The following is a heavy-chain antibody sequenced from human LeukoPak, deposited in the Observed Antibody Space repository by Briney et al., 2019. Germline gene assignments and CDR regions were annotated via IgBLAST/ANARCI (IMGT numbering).Heavy chain of an antibody. J-gene: IGHJ4*02. Sequence: ASVKVSCKASGYTFTSYYMHWVRQAPGQGLEWMGIINPSGGSTSYAQKFQGRVTMTRDTSTGTVYMELSSLRSEDTAVYYCARVRVRGVIWDYFDYWGQGTLVTVSS. V-gene: IGHV1-46*01. CDR2: INPSGGST. D-gene: IGHD3-10*01. CDR3: ARVRVRGVIWDYFDY. CDR1: GYTFTSYY.